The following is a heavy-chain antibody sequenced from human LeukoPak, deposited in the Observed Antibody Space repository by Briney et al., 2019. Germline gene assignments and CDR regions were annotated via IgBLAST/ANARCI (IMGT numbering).Heavy chain of an antibody. V-gene: IGHV3-48*02. CDR2: SSSSGSSI. CDR1: GFNFSSYS. D-gene: IGHD1-7*01. CDR3: ARDDNWNYGGYFDY. Sequence: GGSLRLSCAASGFNFSSYSMNWVRQAPGKGLEWVSYSSSSGSSIYYADSVKGRFTISRDNAKNSLYLQMNTLRDEDTAVYYCARDDNWNYGGYFDYWGQGTLVTVSS. J-gene: IGHJ4*02.